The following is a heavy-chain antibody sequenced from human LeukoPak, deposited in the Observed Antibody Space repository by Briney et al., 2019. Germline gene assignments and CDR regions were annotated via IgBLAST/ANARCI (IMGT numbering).Heavy chain of an antibody. Sequence: GGSLRLSCAASGFTFSNYSINWVRQAPGKGLEWVSSISRTSSYIYYADSVKGRFSISRDNAKNSLYLQMNSLRAEDTAVYYCARGPHVDTAMVRFYYFDYWGQGTLVTVSS. J-gene: IGHJ4*02. CDR1: GFTFSNYS. D-gene: IGHD5-18*01. V-gene: IGHV3-21*01. CDR3: ARGPHVDTAMVRFYYFDY. CDR2: ISRTSSYI.